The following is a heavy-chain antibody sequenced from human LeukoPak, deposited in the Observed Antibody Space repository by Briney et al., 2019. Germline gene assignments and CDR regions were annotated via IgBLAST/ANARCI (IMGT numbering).Heavy chain of an antibody. CDR2: INHSGRT. V-gene: IGHV4-34*01. Sequence: SETLSLTCTVYGGSFSGYYWSGIRQPPGKGLEWIGEINHSGRTNYNPSRKSRVTISVDTSKNQFSLKLSSVTAADTAVYYCARQNYGAAPLRYWGQGTLVTVSS. CDR3: ARQNYGAAPLRY. CDR1: GGSFSGYY. D-gene: IGHD4/OR15-4a*01. J-gene: IGHJ4*02.